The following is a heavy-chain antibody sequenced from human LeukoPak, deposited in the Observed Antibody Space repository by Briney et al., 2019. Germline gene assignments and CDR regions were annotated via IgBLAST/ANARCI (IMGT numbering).Heavy chain of an antibody. Sequence: ASVKVSCKASGYTFTSFYMYWVRQAPGQGLEWMGIINPSGGSTNYAQKFQGRVTMTRDMSTSTVYMELSSLRSEDTAVYYCARGTHVRHYCNDGRCYYMDVWGKGTTVTASS. V-gene: IGHV1-46*01. CDR3: ARGTHVRHYCNDGRCYYMDV. CDR1: GYTFTSFY. J-gene: IGHJ6*03. D-gene: IGHD2-15*01. CDR2: INPSGGST.